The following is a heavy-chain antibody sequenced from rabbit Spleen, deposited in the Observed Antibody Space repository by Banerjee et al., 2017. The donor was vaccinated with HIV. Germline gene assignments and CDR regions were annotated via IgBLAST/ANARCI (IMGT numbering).Heavy chain of an antibody. CDR3: ARGSATMTMVITGYYLGL. Sequence: QSLEESGGDLVKPGASLTLTCTASGVSFTSNYYMCWVRQAPGKGLEWIACIDTGSSGFTYFASWAKGRFTISKTSSTTVTLQVTSLTAADTATYFCARGSATMTMVITGYYLGLWGPGTLVTVS. D-gene: IGHD2-1*01. J-gene: IGHJ6*01. V-gene: IGHV1S40*01. CDR1: GVSFTSNYY. CDR2: IDTGSSGFT.